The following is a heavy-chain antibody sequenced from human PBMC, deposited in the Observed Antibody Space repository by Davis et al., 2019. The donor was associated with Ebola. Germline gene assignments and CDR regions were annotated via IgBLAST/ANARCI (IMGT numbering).Heavy chain of an antibody. CDR2: ISYDGSNK. V-gene: IGHV3-30*18. CDR1: GFTFSSYG. CDR3: AKDSWKYDFWSGARGLNI. J-gene: IGHJ6*04. Sequence: GGSLRPSCPASGFTFSSYGMHWVRQAPGKGLEWVAVISYDGSNKYYADSVKGRFTISRDNSKNTLYLQMNSLRAEDTAVYYCAKDSWKYDFWSGARGLNIWGKGTTVTVSS. D-gene: IGHD3-3*01.